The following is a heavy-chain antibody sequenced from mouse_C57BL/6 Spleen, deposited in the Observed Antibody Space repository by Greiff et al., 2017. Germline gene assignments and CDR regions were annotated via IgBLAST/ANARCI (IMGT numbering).Heavy chain of an antibody. J-gene: IGHJ2*01. CDR3: ARATDFDY. CDR2: ISDGGSYT. CDR1: GFTFSSYA. V-gene: IGHV5-4*03. Sequence: EVMLVESGGGLAKPGGSLKLSCAASGFTFSSYAMSWVRQTPEKRLEWVATISDGGSYTYYPDNVKGRFTISRDNAKNNRYLQMSHLKSEDTAMXYCARATDFDYWGQGTTLTVSS.